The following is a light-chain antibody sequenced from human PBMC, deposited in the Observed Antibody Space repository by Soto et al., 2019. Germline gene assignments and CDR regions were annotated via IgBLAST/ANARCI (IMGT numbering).Light chain of an antibody. CDR2: CAA. V-gene: IGKV3-20*01. CDR3: QQYGSSPRTT. CDR1: ESVSSSY. Sequence: IVLTQSPGTLSLSPGGRATLSCRASESVSSSYLAWYQQNAGQAPRLLIFCAASRATGIPDSFSRSGSGTDFALTISRLEPEDFAVYYCQQYGSSPRTTFGQGTKLEIK. J-gene: IGKJ2*01.